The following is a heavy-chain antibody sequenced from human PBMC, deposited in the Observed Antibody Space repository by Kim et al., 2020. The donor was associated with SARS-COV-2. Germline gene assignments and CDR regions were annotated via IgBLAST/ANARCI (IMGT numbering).Heavy chain of an antibody. V-gene: IGHV4-34*01. D-gene: IGHD6-13*01. Sequence: SETLSLTCAVSGGSFSGFYWSWIRQPPGKGLEWVGEINHSGSTSYNASLKSRVTISADTSKNQFSLKMSSVTAADTAVYYCARGGLYSRNGYFDYWGQGTLVTVSS. CDR2: INHSGST. CDR1: GGSFSGFY. J-gene: IGHJ4*02. CDR3: ARGGLYSRNGYFDY.